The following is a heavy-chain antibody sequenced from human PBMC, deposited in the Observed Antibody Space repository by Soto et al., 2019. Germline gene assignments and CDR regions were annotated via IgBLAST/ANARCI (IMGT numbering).Heavy chain of an antibody. CDR1: GGSINSGGYY. D-gene: IGHD3-22*01. J-gene: IGHJ4*02. V-gene: IGHV4-31*03. CDR3: ATSDYDSSGYYGGFDY. Sequence: QVQLQESGPGLVKPSQTLSLTCTISGGSINSGGYYWSWIRQHPGKGLVWIGYISYSGSTYYNPSLKSRVTISVDTSKNQLSLKLSSVTAADTAVYYCATSDYDSSGYYGGFDYWGQGTLVTVSS. CDR2: ISYSGST.